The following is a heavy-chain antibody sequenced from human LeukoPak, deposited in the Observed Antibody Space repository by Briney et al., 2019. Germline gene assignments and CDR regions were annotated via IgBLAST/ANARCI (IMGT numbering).Heavy chain of an antibody. CDR1: GFSFSSYA. CDR2: ISASGAIT. J-gene: IGHJ4*02. Sequence: GGSLRLSCSASGFSFSSYAMSWVRQAPGKGLEWVSGISASGAITYYADPVKGRFTVSRDNSKNTLYLQMNSLRAEDTAVYFCAKDRGYCSSTSCPRYDYWGQGTLVTVSS. CDR3: AKDRGYCSSTSCPRYDY. D-gene: IGHD2-2*03. V-gene: IGHV3-23*01.